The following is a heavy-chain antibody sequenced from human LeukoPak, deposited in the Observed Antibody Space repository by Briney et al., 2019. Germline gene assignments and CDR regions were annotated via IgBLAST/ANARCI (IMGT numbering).Heavy chain of an antibody. V-gene: IGHV4-34*01. J-gene: IGHJ4*01. CDR1: GGSFSGYY. Sequence: PSETLSLTCAVYGGSFSGYYWSWIRLPPAQGLEWIGEINHSESTNSNPTPKRRVTIPVDTSKNQFTLKLSSVTAADTAVYYCAKSGGYGLIDYWGQGILVTVAS. CDR2: INHSEST. D-gene: IGHD6-25*01. CDR3: AKSGGYGLIDY.